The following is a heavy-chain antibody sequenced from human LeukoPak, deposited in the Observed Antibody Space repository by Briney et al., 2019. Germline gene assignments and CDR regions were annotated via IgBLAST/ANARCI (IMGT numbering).Heavy chain of an antibody. V-gene: IGHV3-23*01. J-gene: IGHJ4*02. CDR1: GFTFSSYA. D-gene: IGHD4-17*01. CDR3: AKSVGTTVTPLNFDY. CDR2: ISGSGGST. Sequence: GGSLRLSCAASGFTFSSYAMSWVRQAPGKGLEWVSAISGSGGSTYYADSVKGRLTISRDNSKNTLYLQMNSLRAEDTAVYYCAKSVGTTVTPLNFDYWGQGTLVTVSS.